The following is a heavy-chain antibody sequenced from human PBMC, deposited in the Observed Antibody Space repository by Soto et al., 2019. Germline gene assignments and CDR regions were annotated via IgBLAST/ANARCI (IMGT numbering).Heavy chain of an antibody. J-gene: IGHJ4*02. CDR3: ARGTLYCSGGSCYFDY. D-gene: IGHD2-15*01. V-gene: IGHV1-2*04. CDR2: INPNSGGT. CDR1: GYTFTGYY. Sequence: QVQLVQSGAEVKKPGASVKVSCKASGYTFTGYYMHWVRQAPGQGLEWMGWINPNSGGTHYAQKFQGWVTMTRDTSISTAYMELSRLRSDDTAVYYCARGTLYCSGGSCYFDYWGQGTLFTVSS.